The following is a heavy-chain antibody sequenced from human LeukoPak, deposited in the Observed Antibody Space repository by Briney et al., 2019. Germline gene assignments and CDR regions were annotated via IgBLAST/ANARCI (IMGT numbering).Heavy chain of an antibody. J-gene: IGHJ4*02. CDR3: ARVSVVVPAATEGYFDY. Sequence: SQTLSLTCTVSGGSISSGGYYWSWIRQPPGKGLEWIGYIYHSGSTYYNPSLKSRVTISVDRSKNQFSLKLSSVTAADTAVYYCARVSVVVPAATEGYFDYWGQGTLVTVSS. CDR1: GGSISSGGYY. D-gene: IGHD2-2*01. V-gene: IGHV4-30-2*01. CDR2: IYHSGST.